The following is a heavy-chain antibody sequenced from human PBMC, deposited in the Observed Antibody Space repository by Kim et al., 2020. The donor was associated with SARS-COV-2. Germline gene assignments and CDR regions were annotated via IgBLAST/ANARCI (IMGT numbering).Heavy chain of an antibody. Sequence: YARGFTGRFVFCLDTSVSTAYLQISSLKAEDTAVYYCARDITMVRGVMNYWGQGTLVTVSS. CDR3: ARDITMVRGVMNY. V-gene: IGHV7-4-1*02. D-gene: IGHD3-10*01. J-gene: IGHJ4*02.